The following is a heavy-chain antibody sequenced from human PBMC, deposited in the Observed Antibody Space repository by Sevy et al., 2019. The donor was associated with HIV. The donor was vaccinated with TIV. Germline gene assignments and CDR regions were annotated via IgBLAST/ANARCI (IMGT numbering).Heavy chain of an antibody. CDR3: ARDGYYYDSSGYYF. V-gene: IGHV1-2*02. D-gene: IGHD3-22*01. CDR1: GYTFTGYY. J-gene: IGHJ4*02. Sequence: ASVKVSCKASGYTFTGYYMHWVRQAPGQGLEWMGWINPNSGGTNYAQKFQGRVTMTRDTSISTAYMELSRLRSDDTAVYYCARDGYYYDSSGYYFWGQGTLVTVSS. CDR2: INPNSGGT.